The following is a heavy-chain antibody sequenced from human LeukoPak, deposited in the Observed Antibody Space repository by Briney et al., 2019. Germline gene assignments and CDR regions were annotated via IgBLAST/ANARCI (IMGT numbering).Heavy chain of an antibody. V-gene: IGHV5-51*01. Sequence: GESLKISCKGSGYSFTSYWIGWVRQMPGKGLEWMGIIYPGDSDTRYSPSFQGQVTISADKSISTAYLQWNSLRAEDTAVYYCARDSQGSGSYLGIYFDYWGQGTLVTVSS. CDR3: ARDSQGSGSYLGIYFDY. D-gene: IGHD3-10*01. CDR1: GYSFTSYW. J-gene: IGHJ4*02. CDR2: IYPGDSDT.